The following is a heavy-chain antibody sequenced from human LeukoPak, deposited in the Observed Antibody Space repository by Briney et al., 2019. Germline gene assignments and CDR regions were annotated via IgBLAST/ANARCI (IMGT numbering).Heavy chain of an antibody. Sequence: GGSLRLSCAASGFTFSSYAMRWVRQAPGKGLEWVSAISGSGGSTYYADSVKGRFTISRDNSKNTLYLQMNSLRAEDTAVYYCAKDLGRYFEYFQHWGQGTLVTVSS. V-gene: IGHV3-23*01. CDR3: AKDLGRYFEYFQH. CDR1: GFTFSSYA. D-gene: IGHD3-10*01. CDR2: ISGSGGST. J-gene: IGHJ1*01.